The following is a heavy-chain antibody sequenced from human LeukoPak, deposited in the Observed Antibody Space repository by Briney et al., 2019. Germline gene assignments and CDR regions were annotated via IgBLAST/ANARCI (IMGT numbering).Heavy chain of an antibody. CDR3: ARDRRILTGPDY. CDR1: GYTVTRYG. J-gene: IGHJ4*02. CDR2: ISAYNGNT. Sequence: ASVKVSCKASGYTVTRYGISWVRQAPGQGLEWMGWISAYNGNTNYAQKLQGRVTMTTDTSTSTAYMELRSLRSDDTAVYYCARDRRILTGPDYWGQGTLVTVSS. V-gene: IGHV1-18*04. D-gene: IGHD3-9*01.